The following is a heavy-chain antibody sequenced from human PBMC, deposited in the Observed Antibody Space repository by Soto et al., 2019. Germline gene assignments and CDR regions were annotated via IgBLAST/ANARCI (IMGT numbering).Heavy chain of an antibody. D-gene: IGHD4-4*01. CDR3: AREVVGYNNLINY. V-gene: IGHV3-33*01. CDR2: TCYDGSKK. CDR1: GFTFSSYG. Sequence: QVQLVESGGGVVQPGRSLRLSCAASGFTFSSYGMHWVRQAPGKGLEWVAVTCYDGSKKYYADSVKGRFTISRDNSKNPLYLHMNSLRAEDTDVYYWAREVVGYNNLINYWGQGTLVTVSS. J-gene: IGHJ4*02.